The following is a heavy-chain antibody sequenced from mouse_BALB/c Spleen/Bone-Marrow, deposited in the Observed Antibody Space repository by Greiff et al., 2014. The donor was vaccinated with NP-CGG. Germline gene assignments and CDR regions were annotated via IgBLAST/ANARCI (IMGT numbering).Heavy chain of an antibody. J-gene: IGHJ2*01. CDR3: ASDKVCYDDGEGYFDY. CDR1: GFTFTDYY. D-gene: IGHD2-4*01. CDR2: IRNKANGYTT. V-gene: IGHV7-3*02. Sequence: DVQLEESGGGLVQPGGSLRLSCATSGFTFTDYYMSWVRQPPGKALEWLGFIRNKANGYTTEYSASVKGRFTISRDNSQTVLYLPMNALRAEGSATYYCASDKVCYDDGEGYFDYWGQGTTLTVSS.